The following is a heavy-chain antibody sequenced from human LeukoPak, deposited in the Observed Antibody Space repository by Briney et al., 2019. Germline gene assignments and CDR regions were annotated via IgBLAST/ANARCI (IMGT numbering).Heavy chain of an antibody. CDR2: IYSSGST. Sequence: PSETLSLTCTVSGGSISSYYWSWIRQPAGKGLEWIGRIYSSGSTNYNPSLKSRVTMSVDTSKNQFSLKLSSVTAADTAVYYCARVAASHWKYYYYMDVWGKGTTVTVSS. V-gene: IGHV4-4*07. CDR3: ARVAASHWKYYYYMDV. CDR1: GGSISSYY. J-gene: IGHJ6*03. D-gene: IGHD2-15*01.